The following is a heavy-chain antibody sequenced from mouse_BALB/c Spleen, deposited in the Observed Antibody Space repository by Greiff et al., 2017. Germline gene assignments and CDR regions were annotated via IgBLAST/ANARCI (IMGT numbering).Heavy chain of an antibody. Sequence: EVMLVESGGGLVQPGGSRKLSCAASGFTFSDYGMAWVRQAPGKGPEWVAFISNLAYSIYYADTVTGRFTISRENAKNTLYLEMSSLRSEDTAMYYCARDYGDAMDYWGQGTSVTVSS. CDR3: ARDYGDAMDY. CDR1: GFTFSDYG. V-gene: IGHV5-15*02. J-gene: IGHJ4*01. CDR2: ISNLAYSI. D-gene: IGHD1-1*01.